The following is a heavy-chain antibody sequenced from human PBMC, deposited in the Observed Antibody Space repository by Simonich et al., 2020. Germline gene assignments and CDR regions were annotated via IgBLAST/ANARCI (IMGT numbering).Heavy chain of an antibody. J-gene: IGHJ2*01. Sequence: QVQLVQSGAEVKKPGASVKVSCKASGYTFTGYYMHWVRQAHGKGLDWSGGITPNSGGTNYAQEFHGRFTMTRDTSLSPAYMELSRLRSDDTAVYYCARGGVRSSSWYWYFDLWGRGTLVTVSS. D-gene: IGHD6-13*01. CDR2: ITPNSGGT. V-gene: IGHV1-2*02. CDR3: ARGGVRSSSWYWYFDL. CDR1: GYTFTGYY.